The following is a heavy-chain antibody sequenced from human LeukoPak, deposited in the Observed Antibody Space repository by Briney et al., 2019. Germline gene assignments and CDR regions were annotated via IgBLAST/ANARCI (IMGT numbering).Heavy chain of an antibody. J-gene: IGHJ4*02. V-gene: IGHV3-21*04. CDR1: GFTFSSYS. CDR2: ISSSSSYI. D-gene: IGHD6-19*01. Sequence: GGSLRLSCAASGFTFSSYSMNWVRQAPGKGLEWVSSISSSSSYIYYADSVKGRFTISRDNSKNTLYLQMNGLRAEDTALYYCAKSPYSSGWYVVDYWGQGTLVTVSS. CDR3: AKSPYSSGWYVVDY.